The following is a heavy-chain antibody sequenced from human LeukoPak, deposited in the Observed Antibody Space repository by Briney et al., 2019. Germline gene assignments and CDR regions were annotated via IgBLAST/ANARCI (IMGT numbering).Heavy chain of an antibody. V-gene: IGHV1-2*02. CDR3: ARVNDILTGYYNGYFNY. CDR1: GYTFTGYY. D-gene: IGHD3-9*01. CDR2: INPNSGGT. Sequence: ASVKVSCKASGYTFTGYYMHWVRQAPGQGLEWMGWINPNSGGTNYAQRFQGRVTMTRDTSISTAYMELSRLRSDDTAVYYCARVNDILTGYYNGYFNYWGQGTLVTVSS. J-gene: IGHJ4*02.